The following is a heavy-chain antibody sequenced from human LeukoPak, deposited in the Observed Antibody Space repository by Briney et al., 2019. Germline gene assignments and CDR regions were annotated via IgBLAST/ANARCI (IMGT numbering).Heavy chain of an antibody. CDR3: AREGRYCSGGSCDGGDAFDI. CDR1: GITVSSNY. Sequence: PGGSLRLSCAASGITVSSNYMSWVRQAPGKGLEWVSIFYSGGSTYYADSVKGRFTISRDNSKNTLYLQMNNLRVEDTAVYYCAREGRYCSGGSCDGGDAFDIWGQGTMVTVSS. J-gene: IGHJ3*02. D-gene: IGHD2-15*01. V-gene: IGHV3-66*01. CDR2: FYSGGST.